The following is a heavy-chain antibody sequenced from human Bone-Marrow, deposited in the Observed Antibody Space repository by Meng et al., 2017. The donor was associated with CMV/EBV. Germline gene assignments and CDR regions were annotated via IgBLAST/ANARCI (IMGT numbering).Heavy chain of an antibody. CDR1: GFTLSSNY. CDR3: ARGLRGYSYGSGVDY. J-gene: IGHJ4*02. Sequence: GGSLTLACAASGFTLSSNYMSWVRQAPGKGMEWVSVIYSGGSTYYADSVKGRFTISRDNSKNTLYLQMNSLRAEDTAVYYCARGLRGYSYGSGVDYWGQGTLVTVSS. D-gene: IGHD5-18*01. CDR2: IYSGGST. V-gene: IGHV3-53*01.